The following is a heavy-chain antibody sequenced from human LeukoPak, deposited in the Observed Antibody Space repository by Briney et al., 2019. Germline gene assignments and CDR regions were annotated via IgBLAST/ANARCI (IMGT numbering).Heavy chain of an antibody. Sequence: GGSLRLSCAASGFTFSSYSMNWVRQAPGKGLEWVSSISSSSSYIYYADSVKGRFTISRDNAKKSLYLQMNSLRAEDTAVYYCARVMEKLWFGELLTGDYYYGMDVWGKGTTVTVSS. CDR2: ISSSSSYI. V-gene: IGHV3-21*01. J-gene: IGHJ6*04. CDR3: ARVMEKLWFGELLTGDYYYGMDV. CDR1: GFTFSSYS. D-gene: IGHD3-10*01.